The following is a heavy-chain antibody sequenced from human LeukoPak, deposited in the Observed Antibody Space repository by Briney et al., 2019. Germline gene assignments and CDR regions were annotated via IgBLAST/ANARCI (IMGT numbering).Heavy chain of an antibody. V-gene: IGHV3-23*01. CDR1: GFTFSSYT. CDR2: ITTSDGNT. J-gene: IGHJ4*02. CDR3: AKDGGLWVSAHWGDS. D-gene: IGHD7-27*01. Sequence: GGSLRLSCAASGFTFSSYTMSWVRQAPGKGLEWVSTITTSDGNTYYADSVKGRFTVSRDNPKNTLYLQMNSLRAEDTAVYYCAKDGGLWVSAHWGDSWGRGTLVTVSS.